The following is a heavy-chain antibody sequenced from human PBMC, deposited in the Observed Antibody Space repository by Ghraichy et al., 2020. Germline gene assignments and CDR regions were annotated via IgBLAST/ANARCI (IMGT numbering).Heavy chain of an antibody. CDR1: GAPFCSYA. Sequence: SVKVSCKTSGAPFCSYAISWVRQAPGQGLEWMGGIIPIFGTANYAQKFQGRVTITADKSTSTAYMELSSLRSEDTAVYYCARDGGYCSGGSCPQMGYWGHGTLVTVSS. CDR2: IIPIFGTA. CDR3: ARDGGYCSGGSCPQMGY. V-gene: IGHV1-69*06. D-gene: IGHD2-15*01. J-gene: IGHJ4*01.